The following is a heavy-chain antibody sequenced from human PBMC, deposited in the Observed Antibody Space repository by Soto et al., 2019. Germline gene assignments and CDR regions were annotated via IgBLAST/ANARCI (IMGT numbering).Heavy chain of an antibody. CDR1: GASISGFY. CDR2: IYATGTT. Sequence: SETLSLTCTVSGASISGFYWSWIRESAGKGLEWIGRIYATGTTDYNPSLKSRVMMSVDTSKKQFSLKLRSVTAADTAVYYCVRDGTKTLRDWFDPWGQGISVTVS. J-gene: IGHJ5*02. CDR3: VRDGTKTLRDWFDP. D-gene: IGHD1-1*01. V-gene: IGHV4-4*07.